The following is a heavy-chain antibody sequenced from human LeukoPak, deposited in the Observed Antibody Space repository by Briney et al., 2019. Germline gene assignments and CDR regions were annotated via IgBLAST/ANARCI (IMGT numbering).Heavy chain of an antibody. J-gene: IGHJ6*02. V-gene: IGHV3-11*04. D-gene: IGHD2-8*01. Sequence: PRGCLRLSSAASVFTFSVHYMSCIRQGPGERGESISYICSRGSTIYYAESVKGRFTISRDNPKNTLYLQKNSLSAEDTAVYYCARSYTNGLCYTRGSWDYYYGMDVWGQGTTVTVSS. CDR2: ICSRGSTI. CDR1: VFTFSVHY. CDR3: ARSYTNGLCYTRGSWDYYYGMDV.